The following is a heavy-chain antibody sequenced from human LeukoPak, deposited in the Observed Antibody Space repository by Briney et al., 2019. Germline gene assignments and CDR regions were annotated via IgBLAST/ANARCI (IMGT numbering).Heavy chain of an antibody. V-gene: IGHV4-59*12. CDR3: ARAPTMVRGVSHFDP. Sequence: SETLSLTCTVSGGSISSYYWSWIRQPPGKGLEWIGYIYYSGSTNYNPSLKSRVTISVDTSKNQFSLKLSSVTAADTAVYYCARAPTMVRGVSHFDPWGQGTLVTVSS. J-gene: IGHJ5*02. CDR2: IYYSGST. CDR1: GGSISSYY. D-gene: IGHD3-10*01.